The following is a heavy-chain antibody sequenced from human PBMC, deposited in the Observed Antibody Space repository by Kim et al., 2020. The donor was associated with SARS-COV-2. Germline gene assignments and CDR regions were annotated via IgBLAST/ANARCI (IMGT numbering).Heavy chain of an antibody. CDR1: GGSISSGGYY. V-gene: IGHV4-31*03. CDR2: IYYSGST. CDR3: ARDGSGPDNWGGWFDP. Sequence: SETLSLTCTVSGGSISSGGYYWSWIRQHPGKGLEWIGYIYYSGSTYYNPSLKSRVTISVDTSKNQFSLKLSSVTAADTAVYYCARDGSGPDNWGGWFDPWGQGTLVTVSS. J-gene: IGHJ5*02. D-gene: IGHD3-10*01.